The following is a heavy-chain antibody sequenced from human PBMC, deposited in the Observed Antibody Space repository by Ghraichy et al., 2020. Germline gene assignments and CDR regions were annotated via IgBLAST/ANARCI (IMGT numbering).Heavy chain of an antibody. J-gene: IGHJ4*02. CDR2: IYYSGST. V-gene: IGHV4-59*01. CDR3: ARGGSGSHDY. D-gene: IGHD1-26*01. CDR1: GGSISSYY. Sequence: SETPSLTCTVSGGSISSYYWSWIRQPPGKGLDWIGYIYYSGSTNYNPSLKSRVTISVDTSKNQFSLKLSSVTAADTAVYYCARGGSGSHDYWGQGTLVTVSS.